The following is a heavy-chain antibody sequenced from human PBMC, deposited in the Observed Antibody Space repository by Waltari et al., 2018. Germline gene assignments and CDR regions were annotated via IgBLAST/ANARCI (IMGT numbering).Heavy chain of an antibody. CDR3: ARDLPYNWNVYFDY. D-gene: IGHD1-1*01. Sequence: QVQLVESGGGVVQPGRSLRLYCAASGFTFRSYAMHWVRQAPGKGLEWVAFISYEGSNKYYIDSVKGRFTISRDNSKNTLYLQMNSLRADDTAVYYCARDLPYNWNVYFDYWGQGTLVTVSS. CDR1: GFTFRSYA. J-gene: IGHJ4*02. V-gene: IGHV3-30*04. CDR2: ISYEGSNK.